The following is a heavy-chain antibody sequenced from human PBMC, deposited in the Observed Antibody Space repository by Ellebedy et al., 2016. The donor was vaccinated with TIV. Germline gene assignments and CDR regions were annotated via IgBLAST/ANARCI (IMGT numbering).Heavy chain of an antibody. J-gene: IGHJ4*02. CDR3: ARSGYYYDSSGYYGY. CDR2: ISSSSSTI. V-gene: IGHV3-48*02. Sequence: GESLKISCAASGFTFSSYSMNWVRQAPGKGLEWVSYISSSSSTIYYADSVKGRFTISRDNAKNSLYLQMNSLRDEDTAVYYCARSGYYYDSSGYYGYWGQGTLVTVSS. D-gene: IGHD3-22*01. CDR1: GFTFSSYS.